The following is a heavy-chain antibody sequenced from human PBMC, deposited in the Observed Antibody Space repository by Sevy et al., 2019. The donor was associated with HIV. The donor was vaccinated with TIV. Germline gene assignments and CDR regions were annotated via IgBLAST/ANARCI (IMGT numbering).Heavy chain of an antibody. CDR1: GFTFSGYG. D-gene: IGHD6-19*01. J-gene: IGHJ4*02. CDR2: IRYDGNNK. Sequence: GGSLRLSCAASGFTFSGYGMHWVRQAPGKGLEWVVVIRYDGNNKYYTDSVKGRFTISSDNSKNTLYLHMKSLRAEDTAVYYCAREDIAGAGIGYDFDYWGQGTLVTVSS. V-gene: IGHV3-33*01. CDR3: AREDIAGAGIGYDFDY.